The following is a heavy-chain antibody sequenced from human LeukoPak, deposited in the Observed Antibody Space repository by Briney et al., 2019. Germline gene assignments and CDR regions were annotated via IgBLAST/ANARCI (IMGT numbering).Heavy chain of an antibody. CDR3: ARGRWLVNY. CDR2: IYYNEST. Sequence: TSETLSLTCTVSGGSISTYYWSWVRQPVGKGLEWVGYIYYNESTNYNPSVKSRVTISADTSKNQFSLKLRSVTAADTAVYYCARGRWLVNYWGQGTLVTVSS. CDR1: GGSISTYY. J-gene: IGHJ4*02. D-gene: IGHD6-19*01. V-gene: IGHV4-59*01.